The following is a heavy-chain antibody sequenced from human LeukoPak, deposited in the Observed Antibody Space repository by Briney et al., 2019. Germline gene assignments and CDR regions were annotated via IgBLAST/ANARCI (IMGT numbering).Heavy chain of an antibody. D-gene: IGHD2-15*01. CDR3: ASLYCSGGHDY. Sequence: GGSLRLSCAASGFTVSSNYMSWVRQAPGKGLGWVSVIYSGGSSYYADSVKGRFTIARDNSKDTLYLRMNSLRAEETAVYYCASLYCSGGHDYWGQGTLVTVSS. CDR1: GFTVSSNY. V-gene: IGHV3-53*01. CDR2: IYSGGSS. J-gene: IGHJ4*02.